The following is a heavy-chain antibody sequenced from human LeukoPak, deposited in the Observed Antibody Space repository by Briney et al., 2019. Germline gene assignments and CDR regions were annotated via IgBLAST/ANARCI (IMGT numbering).Heavy chain of an antibody. D-gene: IGHD6-19*01. CDR1: GYTFTGYY. V-gene: IGHV1-2*02. CDR2: INPNSGGT. Sequence: GASVKVSCKASGYTFTGYYMHWVRQAPGQGLEWMGWINPNSGGTNYAQKFQGRVTMTRDTSISTAYMELSRLRSDDTAVYCCARSAVAGTGGYYYYMDVWGKGTTVTVSS. J-gene: IGHJ6*03. CDR3: ARSAVAGTGGYYYYMDV.